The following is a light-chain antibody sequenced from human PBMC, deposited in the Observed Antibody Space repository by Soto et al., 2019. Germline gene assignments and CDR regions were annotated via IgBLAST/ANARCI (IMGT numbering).Light chain of an antibody. CDR3: QSYDSSLSGSGV. V-gene: IGLV2-14*01. J-gene: IGLJ3*02. Sequence: QSALTQPASVSGSPGQSITISCTGTSSDVGAYNYVSWYQQHPGKAPKLMIYEVSNRPSGVPDRFFGSKSGTSASLTIIGLQAEDEGDYYCQSYDSSLSGSGVFGGGTQLTVL. CDR2: EVS. CDR1: SSDVGAYNY.